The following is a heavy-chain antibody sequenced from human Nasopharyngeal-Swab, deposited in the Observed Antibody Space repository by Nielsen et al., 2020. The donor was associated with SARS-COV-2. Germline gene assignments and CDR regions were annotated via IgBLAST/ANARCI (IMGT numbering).Heavy chain of an antibody. CDR3: ARDPSLAAGAYFDY. CDR1: GGSFSSYH. Sequence: SDTLSPTVTAPGGSFSSYHWSWTRQPPGKGLEWIGYIYYSGSTNYNPSLKSRVTISVDTSKNQFSLKLSSVTAADTAVYYCARDPSLAAGAYFDYWGQGTLVTVSS. CDR2: IYYSGST. D-gene: IGHD6-19*01. J-gene: IGHJ4*02. V-gene: IGHV4-59*01.